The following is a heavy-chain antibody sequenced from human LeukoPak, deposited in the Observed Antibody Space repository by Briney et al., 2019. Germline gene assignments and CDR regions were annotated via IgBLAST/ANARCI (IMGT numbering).Heavy chain of an antibody. V-gene: IGHV1-8*01. D-gene: IGHD6-19*01. J-gene: IGHJ6*02. CDR3: ASWQWLVDYYGMDV. Sequence: ASVKVSCKASGYTFTSYDINRVRQATGQGLEWMGWMNPNSGNTGYAQKFQGRVTMTRNTSISTAYMELSSLRSEDTAVYYCASWQWLVDYYGMDVWGQGTTVTVSS. CDR2: MNPNSGNT. CDR1: GYTFTSYD.